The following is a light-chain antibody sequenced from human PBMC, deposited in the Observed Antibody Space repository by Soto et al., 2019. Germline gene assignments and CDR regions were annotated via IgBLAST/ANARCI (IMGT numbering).Light chain of an antibody. CDR2: DAS. J-gene: IGKJ1*01. CDR3: QHYSSVWT. CDR1: QSISRG. Sequence: DIQVTQSPSTLSSSVGDRVTITCRGSQSISRGLAWYQQKPGKAPNLLIYDASTLESGVPSRFSGSGSGTEFTLTISSLQPDDFATYYCQHYSSVWTFGQGTKVDIK. V-gene: IGKV1-5*01.